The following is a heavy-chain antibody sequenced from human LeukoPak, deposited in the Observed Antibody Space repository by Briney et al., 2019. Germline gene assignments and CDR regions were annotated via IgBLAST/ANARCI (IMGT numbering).Heavy chain of an antibody. Sequence: SVKVSCKAFGGTFSSYAISWVRQAPGHGLEWLVGIFPIFGTATYAQKFQGTVTITTEESTSTASMELSSLRSEDKAVYYCASYYYDSSGYEQIDYWGQGTLVTVSS. CDR2: IFPIFGTA. CDR1: GGTFSSYA. CDR3: ASYYYDSSGYEQIDY. V-gene: IGHV1-69*05. J-gene: IGHJ4*02. D-gene: IGHD3-22*01.